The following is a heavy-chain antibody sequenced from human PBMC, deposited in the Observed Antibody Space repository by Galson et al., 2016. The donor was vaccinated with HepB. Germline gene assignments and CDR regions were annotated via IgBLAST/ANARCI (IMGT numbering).Heavy chain of an antibody. CDR2: IDPSDSYT. J-gene: IGHJ5*02. CDR1: GYTFTTYW. D-gene: IGHD2-21*02. V-gene: IGHV5-10-1*01. Sequence: QSGAEVKKPGESLRISCKASGYTFTTYWISWVRQMPGKGLEWIGRIDPSDSYTNCSPSFQGHVTISADKSFSTAYLQWSSLKASDTAMYFCARHPTPIVVVTTNRLDTWGQGTLVTVSS. CDR3: ARHPTPIVVVTTNRLDT.